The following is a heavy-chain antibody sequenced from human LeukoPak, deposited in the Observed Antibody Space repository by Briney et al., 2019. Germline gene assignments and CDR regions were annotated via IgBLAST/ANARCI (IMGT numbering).Heavy chain of an antibody. Sequence: GGSLRLSCAASGFTFSSYWMSWVRQAPGKGLEWVANIDPDGRGKRYVDSVKGRFTISRDNAKTSVYLQMNSLRAEDTAIYYCARDKLTGDSYFDNWGQGALVTVSS. J-gene: IGHJ4*02. D-gene: IGHD2-21*02. V-gene: IGHV3-7*04. CDR3: ARDKLTGDSYFDN. CDR2: IDPDGRGK. CDR1: GFTFSSYW.